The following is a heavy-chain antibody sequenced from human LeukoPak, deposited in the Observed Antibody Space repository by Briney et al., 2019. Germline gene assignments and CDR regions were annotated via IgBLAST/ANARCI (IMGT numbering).Heavy chain of an antibody. CDR2: INPNSGGT. V-gene: IGHV1-2*02. CDR3: ARVGIAVTLLWFGELSFDY. CDR1: GYTFTGYY. J-gene: IGHJ4*02. D-gene: IGHD3-10*01. Sequence: ASVKASCKASGYTFTGYYMHWVRQAPGQGLEWMGWINPNSGGTNYAQKFQGRVTMTRDTSISTAYMELSRLRSDDTAVYYCARVGIAVTLLWFGELSFDYWGQGTLVTVSS.